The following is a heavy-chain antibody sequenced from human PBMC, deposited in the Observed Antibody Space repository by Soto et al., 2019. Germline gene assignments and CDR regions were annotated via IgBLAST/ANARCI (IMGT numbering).Heavy chain of an antibody. J-gene: IGHJ5*02. V-gene: IGHV4-31*03. CDR1: GGSISSGGYY. D-gene: IGHD3-22*01. CDR2: IYYSGST. CDR3: ARVGLYYDSSGYRWFDP. Sequence: TLSLTCTVSGGSISSGGYYWSWIRQHPGKGLEWIGYIYYSGSTHYNPSLKSRVTISVDTSKNQFSLKLSSVTAADTAVYYCARVGLYYDSSGYRWFDPWGQGTLVTVSS.